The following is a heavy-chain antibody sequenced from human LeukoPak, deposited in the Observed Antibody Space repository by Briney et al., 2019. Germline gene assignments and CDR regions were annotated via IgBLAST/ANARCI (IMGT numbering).Heavy chain of an antibody. CDR1: GYTFTSNY. CDR3: TYGDVEVY. CDR2: ISPSGGST. D-gene: IGHD4-17*01. V-gene: IGHV1-46*03. J-gene: IGHJ4*02. Sequence: ASVKVSCKAFGYTFTSNYMHWVRQAPGQGPEWMGVISPSGGSTTYAQKFQGRVTMTRDTSIGTAYMELSRLRSDDTAVYYCTYGDVEVYWGQGTLVTVSS.